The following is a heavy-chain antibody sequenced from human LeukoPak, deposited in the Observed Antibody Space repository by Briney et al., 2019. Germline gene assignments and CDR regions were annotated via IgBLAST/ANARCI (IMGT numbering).Heavy chain of an antibody. CDR1: GGTFSSYA. CDR3: ARGPFGGSPRTRYYHYMDV. V-gene: IGHV1-69*05. J-gene: IGHJ6*03. CDR2: IIPIFGTA. Sequence: GASVKVSCKASGGTFSSYAISWVRQAPGQGLEWMGGIIPIFGTANYAQKFQGRVTITTDESTSTAYMELSSLRSEDTAVYYCARGPFGGSPRTRYYHYMDVWGKGTTVTVSS. D-gene: IGHD2-15*01.